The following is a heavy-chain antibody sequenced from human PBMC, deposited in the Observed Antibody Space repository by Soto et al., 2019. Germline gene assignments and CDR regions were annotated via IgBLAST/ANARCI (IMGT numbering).Heavy chain of an antibody. CDR1: GGSIGSHY. CDR2: IYYTGST. D-gene: IGHD3-22*01. CDR3: ARELHDSSGYSYFDY. V-gene: IGHV4-59*11. J-gene: IGHJ4*02. Sequence: SETLSLTYSVSGGSIGSHYCRWIRQPPGKGLEWIGYIYYTGSTNYNPSLKSRVTISVDTSKNQFSLKLSSVTAADTAVYYCARELHDSSGYSYFDYWGQGTLVTVSS.